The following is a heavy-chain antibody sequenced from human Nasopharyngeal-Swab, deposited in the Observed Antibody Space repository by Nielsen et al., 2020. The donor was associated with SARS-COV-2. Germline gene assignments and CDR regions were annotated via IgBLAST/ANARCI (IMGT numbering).Heavy chain of an antibody. Sequence: SETLSLTCTVSGGSISSYYWGWIRQPPGKGLEWIGSIYHSGSTYYNPSLKSRVTISVDTSKNQFSLKLSSVTAADTAVYYCARGAGYYYYYYMDVWGKGTTVTVSS. CDR3: ARGAGYYYYYYMDV. CDR1: GGSISSYY. CDR2: IYHSGST. V-gene: IGHV4-38-2*02. D-gene: IGHD6-19*01. J-gene: IGHJ6*03.